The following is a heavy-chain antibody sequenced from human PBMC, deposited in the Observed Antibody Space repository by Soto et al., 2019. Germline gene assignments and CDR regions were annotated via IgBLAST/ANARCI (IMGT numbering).Heavy chain of an antibody. J-gene: IGHJ4*02. V-gene: IGHV1-58*01. CDR1: GFTFTSSA. CDR2: IVVGSGNT. Sequence: SVKVSCKASGFTFTSSAVQWVRQARGQRLEWIGWIVVGSGNTNYAQKFQERVTITRDMSTSTAYMELSSLRSEDTAVYYCAAIGLMATNPDYYFDHWRQGTLVTVSS. CDR3: AAIGLMATNPDYYFDH. D-gene: IGHD1-26*01.